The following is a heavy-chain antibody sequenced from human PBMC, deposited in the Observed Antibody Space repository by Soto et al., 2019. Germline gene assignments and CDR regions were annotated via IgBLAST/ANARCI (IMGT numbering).Heavy chain of an antibody. V-gene: IGHV1-18*01. J-gene: IGHJ3*02. CDR3: ARDLYDSSGYYGAFDI. CDR2: ISAYNGNT. Sequence: ASVKVSCKASGYTFTSYGISWVRQAPGQGLEWMGWISAYNGNTNYAQKLQGRVTMTTDTSTSTAYVELRSLRSDDTAVYYCARDLYDSSGYYGAFDIWGQGTMVTVSS. D-gene: IGHD3-22*01. CDR1: GYTFTSYG.